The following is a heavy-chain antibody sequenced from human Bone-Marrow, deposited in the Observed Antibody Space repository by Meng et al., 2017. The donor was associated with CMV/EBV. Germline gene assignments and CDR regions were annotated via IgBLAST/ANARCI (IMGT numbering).Heavy chain of an antibody. CDR1: GYSISSGFH. CDR3: ATDRDH. J-gene: IGHJ4*02. Sequence: GSLRLSCTVSGYSISSGFHWGWIRQPPGKGLEWIASIYYTGSTYYSPSLKSRLTISVDTSENHFSLRLNSVTAADTAVYYCATDRDHWGQGTLVTVSS. CDR2: IYYTGST. V-gene: IGHV4-38-2*02.